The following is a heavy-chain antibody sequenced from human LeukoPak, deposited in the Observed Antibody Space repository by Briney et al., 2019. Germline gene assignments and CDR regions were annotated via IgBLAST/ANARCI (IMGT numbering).Heavy chain of an antibody. CDR1: GYTFTGYY. D-gene: IGHD3-9*01. CDR3: ARVSRHFDWFGAFDI. Sequence: GAAVKVSCKASGYTFTGYYMHWVRQAPGQGLDWMGWINPNSCGTNYAQKFQGRVTMTRDTSISTAYMELSRLRSDATAVYYCARVSRHFDWFGAFDIWGQGTMVTVSS. J-gene: IGHJ3*02. V-gene: IGHV1-2*02. CDR2: INPNSCGT.